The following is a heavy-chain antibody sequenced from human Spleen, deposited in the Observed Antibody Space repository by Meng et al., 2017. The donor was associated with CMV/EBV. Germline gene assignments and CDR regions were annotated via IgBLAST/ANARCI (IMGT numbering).Heavy chain of an antibody. D-gene: IGHD6-19*01. CDR3: SRDLRSLTSIAVGFDP. CDR2: IDSSSSYI. V-gene: IGHV3-21*01. Sequence: GESLKISCVASGFTFSSYNMNWVRQAPGKGLEWVSSIDSSSSYIYYADSVKGRFTISRDNAKNSLYLQMNRLRAEDTAVYYCSRDLRSLTSIAVGFDPWGQGTLVTVSS. J-gene: IGHJ5*02. CDR1: GFTFSSYN.